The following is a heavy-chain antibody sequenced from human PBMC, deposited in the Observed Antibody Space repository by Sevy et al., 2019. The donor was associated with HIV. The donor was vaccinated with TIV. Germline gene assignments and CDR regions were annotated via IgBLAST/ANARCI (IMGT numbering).Heavy chain of an antibody. CDR3: ARGLELLWFDWGRNYDAFDI. CDR1: GFTFSSYE. CDR2: ISSSGSTI. J-gene: IGHJ3*02. V-gene: IGHV3-48*03. D-gene: IGHD2-2*01. Sequence: GGSLRLSCAASGFTFSSYEMNWVRQAPGKGLEWVSYISSSGSTIYYADSVKGRFTISRDNAKNSLYLQMNSLRAEDTAVYYCARGLELLWFDWGRNYDAFDIWGQGTMVTVSS.